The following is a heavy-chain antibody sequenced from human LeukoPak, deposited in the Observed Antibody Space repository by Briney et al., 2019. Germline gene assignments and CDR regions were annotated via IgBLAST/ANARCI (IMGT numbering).Heavy chain of an antibody. CDR2: ISGSGGST. CDR3: AKENGRGSSSWYFDY. D-gene: IGHD6-13*01. V-gene: IGHV3-23*01. J-gene: IGHJ4*02. CDR1: GFTFSSYA. Sequence: GGSLRLSCAASGFTFSSYAMSWVRQAPGKGLEWVSAISGSGGSTYYADSVKGRFTIFRDNSKNTLYLQMNSLRAEDTAVYYCAKENGRGSSSWYFDYWGQGTLVTVSS.